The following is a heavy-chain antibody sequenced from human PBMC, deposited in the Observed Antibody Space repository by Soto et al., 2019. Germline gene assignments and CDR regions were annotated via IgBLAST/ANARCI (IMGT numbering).Heavy chain of an antibody. CDR3: ATSYGSGYRAFDY. J-gene: IGHJ4*02. Sequence: SVKVSCKGSGYDFTTYGITWVRQAPGLGLEWMGRVNPILSMSNYAQKFQGRVTMTADKSTSTAYMELRSLRSEDTAFYYCATSYGSGYRAFDYWGQGALVTVSS. CDR2: VNPILSMS. D-gene: IGHD3-10*01. CDR1: GYDFTTYG. V-gene: IGHV1-69*04.